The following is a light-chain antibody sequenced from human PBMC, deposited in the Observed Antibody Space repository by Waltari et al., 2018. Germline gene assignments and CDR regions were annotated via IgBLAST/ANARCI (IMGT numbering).Light chain of an antibody. V-gene: IGLV2-8*01. J-gene: IGLJ3*02. CDR2: EVS. CDR3: SSYAGNNNLV. Sequence: QSAPTQPPSASGSPGQSVTIPCTRPSSHVAGSYYVSRYHPYPGKAPKVMIYEVSKRPSGVPDRFSGSKSDNTASLTVSGVQAEDEADYYCSSYAGNNNLVFGGGTKLTVL. CDR1: SSHVAGSYY.